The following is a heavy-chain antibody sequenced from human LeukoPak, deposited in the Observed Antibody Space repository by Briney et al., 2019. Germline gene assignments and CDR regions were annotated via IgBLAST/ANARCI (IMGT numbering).Heavy chain of an antibody. D-gene: IGHD4-11*01. CDR3: ARIFMTTVNLFDY. CDR2: IYHSGST. Sequence: SETLSLTCAVSGGSISSSNWWSWVRQPPGKGLEWIGEIYHSGSTNYNPSLKSRVTISVDTSKNQFSLKLSSVTAADTAVYYCARIFMTTVNLFDYWGQGTLVTVSS. J-gene: IGHJ4*02. V-gene: IGHV4-4*02. CDR1: GGSISSSNW.